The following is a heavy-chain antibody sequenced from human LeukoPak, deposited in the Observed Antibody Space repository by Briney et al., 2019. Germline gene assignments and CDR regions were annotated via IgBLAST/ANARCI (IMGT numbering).Heavy chain of an antibody. Sequence: LRISCAASGFTFSDYYMSLIRQDPGKRLQKVSYSSSNGSTIYYAGSAKGRFTISRDNAKNSLYLQMKSLRAEDTAVFFFFKQKTAYEILTGYYRGNFDYWGQGTLVTVSS. D-gene: IGHD3-9*01. CDR3: FKQKTAYEILTGYYRGNFDY. V-gene: IGHV3-11*01. CDR1: GFTFSDYY. J-gene: IGHJ4*02. CDR2: SSSNGSTI.